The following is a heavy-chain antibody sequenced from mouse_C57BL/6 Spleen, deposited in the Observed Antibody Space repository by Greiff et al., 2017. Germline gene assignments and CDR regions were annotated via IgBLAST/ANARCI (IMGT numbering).Heavy chain of an antibody. J-gene: IGHJ4*01. Sequence: VHVKQSGPELVKPGDSVKISCKASGYSFTGYFMNWVMQSHGKSLEWIGRINPYNGDTFYNQKFKGKATLTVDKSSSTAHMELRSLTSEDSAVYYCARGDDYDYYAMDYWGQGTSVTVSS. V-gene: IGHV1-20*01. CDR2: INPYNGDT. CDR3: ARGDDYDYYAMDY. CDR1: GYSFTGYF. D-gene: IGHD2-4*01.